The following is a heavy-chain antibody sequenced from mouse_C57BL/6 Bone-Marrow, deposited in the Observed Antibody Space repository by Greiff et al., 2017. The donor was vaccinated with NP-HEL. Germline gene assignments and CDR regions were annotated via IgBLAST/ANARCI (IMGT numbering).Heavy chain of an antibody. CDR2: IYPRDGST. V-gene: IGHV1-78*01. D-gene: IGHD1-1*01. J-gene: IGHJ2*01. CDR1: GYTFTDHT. CDR3: SHYFDY. Sequence: QVQLQQSDAELVKPGASVKISCKVSGYTFTDHTIHWMQQRPEQGLAWIGYIYPRDGSTKYNEKFKGKATLTADKSSSTAYMQLNSLTSEDSAGYWSSHYFDYWGQGTTLTVSS.